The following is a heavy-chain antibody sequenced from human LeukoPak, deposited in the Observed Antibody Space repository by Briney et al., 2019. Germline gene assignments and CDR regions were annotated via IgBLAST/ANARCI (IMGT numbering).Heavy chain of an antibody. J-gene: IGHJ6*03. CDR1: EFSFSTYW. CDR3: ARSPAGDAWPPAYYMDF. Sequence: GGSLRLSCAASEFSFSTYWMSWVRQAPGKGLEWVANIKEDGTEKYYVGSVKGRFTISRDNAKKSLYLQMNSLRDDDTAVYFCARSPAGDAWPPAYYMDFWGKGTTVTVSS. CDR2: IKEDGTEK. V-gene: IGHV3-7*01. D-gene: IGHD3-10*01.